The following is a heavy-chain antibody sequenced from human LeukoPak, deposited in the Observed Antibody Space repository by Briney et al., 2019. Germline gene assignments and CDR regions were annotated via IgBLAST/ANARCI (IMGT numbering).Heavy chain of an antibody. V-gene: IGHV3-7*01. CDR1: GFTFSSYW. Sequence: GGSLRLSCAASGFTFSSYWMSWVRQAPGKGLEWVANIKQDESEKYYVDSVKGRFTISRDNAKNSLYLQMNSLRAEDTAVYYCAREANVVVVAANDYWGQGTLVTVSS. J-gene: IGHJ4*02. D-gene: IGHD2-15*01. CDR2: IKQDESEK. CDR3: AREANVVVVAANDY.